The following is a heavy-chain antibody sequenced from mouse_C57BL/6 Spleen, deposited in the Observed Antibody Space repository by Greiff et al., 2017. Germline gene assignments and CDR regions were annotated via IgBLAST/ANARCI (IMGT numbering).Heavy chain of an antibody. V-gene: IGHV5-6*01. CDR3: ARQDGYDRAWFAY. CDR1: GFTFSSYG. D-gene: IGHD2-2*01. Sequence: EVQRVESGGDLVKPGGSLKLSCAASGFTFSSYGMSWVRQTPDKRLEWVATISSGGSYTYYPDSVKGRFTISRDNAKNTLYLQMSSLKSEDTAMYYCARQDGYDRAWFAYWGQGTLVTVSA. J-gene: IGHJ3*01. CDR2: ISSGGSYT.